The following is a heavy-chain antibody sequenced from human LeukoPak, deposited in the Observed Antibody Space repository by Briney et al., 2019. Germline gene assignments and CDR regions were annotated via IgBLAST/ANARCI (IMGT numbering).Heavy chain of an antibody. CDR3: ARAKLEPAGTGAFDI. Sequence: GGSLRLSCTTSGFTFKNYAMTWVRQAPGKGLEWVSAIYPHGDPHYADSVKGRFTISRDNSKNSLYMQMETLRAEDTALHYCARAKLEPAGTGAFDILGPGTVVTVSS. D-gene: IGHD6-19*01. J-gene: IGHJ3*02. CDR1: GFTFKNYA. CDR2: IYPHGDP. V-gene: IGHV3-23*01.